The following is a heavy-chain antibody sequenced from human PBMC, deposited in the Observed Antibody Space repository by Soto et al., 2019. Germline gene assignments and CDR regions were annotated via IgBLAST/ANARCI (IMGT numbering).Heavy chain of an antibody. J-gene: IGHJ4*02. Sequence: QVQLVESGGGVVQPGRSLRLSCAASGFTFSSHGMHWVRQAPGKGLEWVAVIWYDGSNKYYADSVKGRFTISRDDSKNMVYLQMNSLRAEDTAVYHCVRDGWYSIQAPYWGQGTLVTVSS. CDR1: GFTFSSHG. CDR3: VRDGWYSIQAPY. CDR2: IWYDGSNK. V-gene: IGHV3-33*01. D-gene: IGHD6-19*01.